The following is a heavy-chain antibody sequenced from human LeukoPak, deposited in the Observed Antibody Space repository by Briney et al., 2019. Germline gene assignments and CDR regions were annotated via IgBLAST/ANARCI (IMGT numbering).Heavy chain of an antibody. CDR3: ARHSNWNGGVDWFDP. CDR2: IHYSGSP. J-gene: IGHJ5*02. D-gene: IGHD1-20*01. Sequence: PSETLSLTCTVSGGSNYWSWIRQPPGKGLEWIAYIHYSGSPNYNPSLKSRVTISIDTSKNQFSLKLNSVAAADTAVYYCARHSNWNGGVDWFDPWGQGTQVTVSS. CDR1: GGSNY. V-gene: IGHV4-59*08.